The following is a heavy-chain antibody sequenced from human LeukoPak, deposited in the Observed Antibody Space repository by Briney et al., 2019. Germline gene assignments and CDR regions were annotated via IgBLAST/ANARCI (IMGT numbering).Heavy chain of an antibody. CDR3: ARFVRGSYYVRYYFDY. CDR2: INHSGST. V-gene: IGHV4-34*01. Sequence: SETLSLTCAVYGGSFSGYYWSWIRQPPGKGLEWIGEINHSGSTNYNPSLKSRVTISVDTSKNQFSLKLSSVTAADTAVHYCARFVRGSYYVRYYFDYWGQGTLVTVSS. D-gene: IGHD1-26*01. J-gene: IGHJ4*02. CDR1: GGSFSGYY.